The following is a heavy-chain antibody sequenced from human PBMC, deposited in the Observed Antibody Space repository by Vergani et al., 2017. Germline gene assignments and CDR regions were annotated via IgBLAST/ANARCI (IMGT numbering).Heavy chain of an antibody. CDR3: ATASKAGIITMIVVPPAFDI. CDR2: FDPEDGET. Sequence: QVQLVQSGAEVKKPGASVKVSCKVSGYTLTELSMHWVRQAPGKGLEWMGGFDPEDGETIYAQKLQGRVTMTEDTSTDTAYMELSSLRSEDTAVYYCATASKAGIITMIVVPPAFDIWGQGTMVTVSS. V-gene: IGHV1-24*01. CDR1: GYTLTELS. D-gene: IGHD3-22*01. J-gene: IGHJ3*02.